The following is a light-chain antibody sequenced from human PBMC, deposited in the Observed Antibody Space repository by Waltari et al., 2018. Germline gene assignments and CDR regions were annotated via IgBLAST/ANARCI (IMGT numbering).Light chain of an antibody. CDR1: VLAEQY. Sequence: YDLTQPFSVSVSPGQTATTTCSGDVLAEQYVRWFQQKPGQAPTLILYKDTERPSGIPERFSGSSSGSTVTLTIRGALLEDEADYHCHAAADNNWFFGGGTKLTVL. V-gene: IGLV3-27*01. CDR3: HAAADNNWF. J-gene: IGLJ2*01. CDR2: KDT.